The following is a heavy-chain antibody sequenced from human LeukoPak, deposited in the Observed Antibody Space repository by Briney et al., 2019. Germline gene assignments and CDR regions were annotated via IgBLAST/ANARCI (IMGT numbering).Heavy chain of an antibody. CDR2: ISYDGSNK. D-gene: IGHD3-16*01. CDR3: AKDLGGSGDY. V-gene: IGHV3-30*18. J-gene: IGHJ4*02. Sequence: GGSLRLSCAASGFTFSSYGMRWVRQAPGRGLEWVAVISYDGSNKYYADSVKGRFTISRDNSKNTLYLQMNSLRAEDTAVYYCAKDLGGSGDYWGQGTLVTVSS. CDR1: GFTFSSYG.